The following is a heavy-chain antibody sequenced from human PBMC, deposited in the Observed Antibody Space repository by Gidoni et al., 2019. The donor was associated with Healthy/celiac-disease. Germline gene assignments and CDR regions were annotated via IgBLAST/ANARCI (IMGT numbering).Heavy chain of an antibody. D-gene: IGHD3-3*01. V-gene: IGHV4-31*03. Sequence: QVQLQESGPGLVKPSQTLSLTRTFSGGPISSGGYYWSWIRQHPGKGLEWIGYIYYSGSTYYNPSLKSRVTISVDTSKNQFSLKLSSVTAADTAVYYCASATDVPSGYLGFDYWGQGTLVTVSS. CDR3: ASATDVPSGYLGFDY. CDR2: IYYSGST. CDR1: GGPISSGGYY. J-gene: IGHJ4*02.